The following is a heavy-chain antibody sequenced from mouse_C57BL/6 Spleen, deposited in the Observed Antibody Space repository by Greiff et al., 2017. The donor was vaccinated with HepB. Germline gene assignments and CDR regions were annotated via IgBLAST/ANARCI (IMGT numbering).Heavy chain of an antibody. CDR2: ISYDGSN. CDR1: GYSITSGYY. CDR3: AREGGNAWYFDV. Sequence: EVKLQESGPGLVKPSQSLSLTCSVTGYSITSGYYWNWIRQFPGNKLEWMGYISYDGSNNYNPSLKNRISITRDTSKNQFFLKLNSVTTEDTATYYCAREGGNAWYFDVWGTGTTVTVSS. V-gene: IGHV3-6*01. J-gene: IGHJ1*03. D-gene: IGHD2-1*01.